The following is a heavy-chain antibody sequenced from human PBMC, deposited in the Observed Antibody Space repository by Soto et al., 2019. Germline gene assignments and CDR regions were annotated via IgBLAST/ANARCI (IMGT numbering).Heavy chain of an antibody. Sequence: ASVKVSCQASGYTFTSYGVSWVRQAPGQGLEWMGWIIPFNGTANYAQKFQGRVTITADESTSTAYMELSSLRSEDTAVYYCARDGARIAVAGTNSVSYYGMDVWGQGTTVTVSS. J-gene: IGHJ6*02. CDR1: GYTFTSYG. V-gene: IGHV1-69*13. CDR3: ARDGARIAVAGTNSVSYYGMDV. D-gene: IGHD6-19*01. CDR2: IIPFNGTA.